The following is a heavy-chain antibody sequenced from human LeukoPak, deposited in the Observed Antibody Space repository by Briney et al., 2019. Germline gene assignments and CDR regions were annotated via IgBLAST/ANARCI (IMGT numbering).Heavy chain of an antibody. CDR3: ARDPNSGDYYFDY. J-gene: IGHJ4*02. D-gene: IGHD2-21*01. V-gene: IGHV3-30-3*01. Sequence: GRSLRLSCAASGFTFSSYAMHWVRQAPCKGQEWVAVISYDGSNKYYADSVKGRFTISRDNAKNTLYLQMNSLRAEDTAVYYCARDPNSGDYYFDYWGQGTLVTVPS. CDR1: GFTFSSYA. CDR2: ISYDGSNK.